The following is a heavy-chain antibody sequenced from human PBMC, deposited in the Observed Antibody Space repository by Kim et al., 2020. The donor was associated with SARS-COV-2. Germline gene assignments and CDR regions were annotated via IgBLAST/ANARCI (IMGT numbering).Heavy chain of an antibody. V-gene: IGHV7-4-1*02. CDR1: GYTFTSYA. Sequence: ASVKVSCKASGYTFTSYAMNWVRQAPGQGLEWMGWINTNTGNPTYAQGFTGRFVFSLDTSVSTAYLQISSLKAEDTAVYYCARDSVYYDILTGYRNIYYYYGMDVWGQGTTVTVSS. J-gene: IGHJ6*02. CDR3: ARDSVYYDILTGYRNIYYYYGMDV. CDR2: INTNTGNP. D-gene: IGHD3-9*01.